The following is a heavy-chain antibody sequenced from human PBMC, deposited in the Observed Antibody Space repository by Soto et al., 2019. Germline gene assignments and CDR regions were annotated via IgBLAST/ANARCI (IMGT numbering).Heavy chain of an antibody. Sequence: EVQLLESGGGLVQPGGSLRLSCAASGFTFSTYAMSWVRQAPGKGLEWVTGISGRDESTYYADSVKGRFTISRDNSKNTLYLQMSTLRAEDTAVYYCAKDRLSGSYHHYFDYWGHGTLVTVSS. D-gene: IGHD1-26*01. CDR3: AKDRLSGSYHHYFDY. CDR1: GFTFSTYA. CDR2: ISGRDEST. J-gene: IGHJ4*01. V-gene: IGHV3-23*01.